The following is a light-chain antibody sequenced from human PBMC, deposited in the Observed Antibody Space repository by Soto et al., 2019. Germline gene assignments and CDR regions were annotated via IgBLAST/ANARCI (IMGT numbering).Light chain of an antibody. CDR3: QHYSNSPPIA. J-gene: IGKJ5*01. CDR1: QSVSSRY. V-gene: IGKV3-20*01. Sequence: EPVLPRAPGTLALSQEERATLSRSPTQSVSSRYIGWYQQKPGQAPRLLIYGTSSRATAIPDRFSGSGSGTDFTLTISRLEPEDFAVYFCQHYSNSPPIAFGQGTRLEIK. CDR2: GTS.